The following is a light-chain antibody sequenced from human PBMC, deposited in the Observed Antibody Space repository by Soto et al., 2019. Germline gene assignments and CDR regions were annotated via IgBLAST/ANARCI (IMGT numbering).Light chain of an antibody. Sequence: EKVMTQSPATLSVSPGERATLSCRASQSVRSNLAWYQQKPGQPPRLLIYDASTRATGIPSRFSGSGSGTEFTLTISSLKSEDFAVYYCQQYENWPRTFGQGTRVDFK. J-gene: IGKJ1*01. CDR3: QQYENWPRT. V-gene: IGKV3-15*01. CDR2: DAS. CDR1: QSVRSN.